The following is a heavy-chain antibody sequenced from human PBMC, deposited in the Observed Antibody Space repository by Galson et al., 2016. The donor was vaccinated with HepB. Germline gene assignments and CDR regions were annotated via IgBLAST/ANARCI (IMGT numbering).Heavy chain of an antibody. CDR3: ARDMAGYNCIDY. V-gene: IGHV3-21*01. J-gene: IGHJ4*02. D-gene: IGHD5-24*01. CDR2: ISRTSGYI. CDR1: GFNFNTYD. Sequence: SLRLSCAASGFNFNTYDMNWVRQAPGKGLEWVSYISRTSGYIYYTDSMRGRFTITRDNAKNSLFLQLNSLRSADTTIYYCARDMAGYNCIDYWGLGTLVTVSS.